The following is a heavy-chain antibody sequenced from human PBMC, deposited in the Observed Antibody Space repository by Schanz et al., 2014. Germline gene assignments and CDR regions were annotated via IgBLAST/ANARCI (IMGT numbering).Heavy chain of an antibody. D-gene: IGHD6-13*01. CDR3: AKGRSSSWSDPEYFDY. Sequence: VQLVESGGGLVQPGGSRRLSCAASGFTFRSYAMSWVRQAPWEGMEWVSGISGSGSSTYYADSVKGRFTISRDNSKNTLYLQMNSLRVEDTAVYYCAKGRSSSWSDPEYFDYWGQGTLVTVSS. CDR1: GFTFRSYA. V-gene: IGHV3-23*04. J-gene: IGHJ4*02. CDR2: ISGSGSST.